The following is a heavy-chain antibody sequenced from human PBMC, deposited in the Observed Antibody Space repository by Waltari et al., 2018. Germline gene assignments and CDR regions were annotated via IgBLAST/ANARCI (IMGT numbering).Heavy chain of an antibody. CDR2: IVVGSGNT. Sequence: QMQLVQAGPEVKKPGTSVKVSCKASGFTFTSSAMQWVRQARGQRLEWIGWIVVGSGNTNYEQKFQERVTITRDMSTSTAYMELSSLRSEDTAVYYCVADLYSSSGYFAFDIWGQGTMVTVSS. CDR1: GFTFTSSA. CDR3: VADLYSSSGYFAFDI. J-gene: IGHJ3*02. D-gene: IGHD6-13*01. V-gene: IGHV1-58*02.